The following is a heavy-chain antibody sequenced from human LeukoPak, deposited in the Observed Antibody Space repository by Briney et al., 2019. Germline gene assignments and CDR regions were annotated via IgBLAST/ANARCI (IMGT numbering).Heavy chain of an antibody. CDR3: ARVTLTSANFDY. J-gene: IGHJ4*02. Sequence: PGGSLRLSCAASGFTFSDYYMNWVRQAPGKGLEWVSYISSSGSTIYYADSVKGRFTISRDNAKNSLYLQMNSLRAEDTAVYYCARVTLTSANFDYWGQGTLVTVSS. V-gene: IGHV3-11*01. CDR1: GFTFSDYY. CDR2: ISSSGSTI.